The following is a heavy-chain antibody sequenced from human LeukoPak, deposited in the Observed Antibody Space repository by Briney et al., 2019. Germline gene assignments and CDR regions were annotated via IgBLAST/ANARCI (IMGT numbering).Heavy chain of an antibody. CDR3: ARAGFYYDSSGYPGSRGDY. CDR2: ISAYNGNT. D-gene: IGHD3-22*01. CDR1: GYTFTGYY. J-gene: IGHJ4*02. V-gene: IGHV1-18*04. Sequence: ASVKVSCKASGYTFTGYYMHWVRQAPGQGLEWMGWISAYNGNTNYAQKLQGRVTMTTDTSTSTAYMELRSLRSDDTAVYYGARAGFYYDSSGYPGSRGDYWGQGTLVTVSS.